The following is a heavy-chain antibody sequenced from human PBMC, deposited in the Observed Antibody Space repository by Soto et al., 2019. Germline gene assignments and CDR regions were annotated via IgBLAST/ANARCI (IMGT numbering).Heavy chain of an antibody. J-gene: IGHJ2*01. Sequence: QVQLQESGPGLVKPSQTLSLTCTVSGGSISSGDYYWSWIRQPPGKGLEWIGYIYYSGSTYYNPSLESRVTISVDTSKNQFSLKLSSVTAADTAVYYCAKESPNYYDSSGHFGLGYFDLWGRGTLVTVSS. CDR1: GGSISSGDYY. D-gene: IGHD3-22*01. V-gene: IGHV4-30-4*01. CDR3: AKESPNYYDSSGHFGLGYFDL. CDR2: IYYSGST.